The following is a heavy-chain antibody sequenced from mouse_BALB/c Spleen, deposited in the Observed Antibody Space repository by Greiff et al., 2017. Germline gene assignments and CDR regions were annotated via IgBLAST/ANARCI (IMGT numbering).Heavy chain of an antibody. CDR3: TGLRRGARGFDY. CDR2: IYPGNSDT. Sequence: VQLQQSGTVLARPGASVKMSCKASGYTFTSYWMHWVKQRPGQGLEWIGAIYPGNSDTSYNQKFKGKAKLTAVTSTSTAYMELSSLTNEDSAVYYCTGLRRGARGFDYWSQGTTLTVSS. J-gene: IGHJ2*01. V-gene: IGHV1-5*01. CDR1: GYTFTSYW. D-gene: IGHD2-12*01.